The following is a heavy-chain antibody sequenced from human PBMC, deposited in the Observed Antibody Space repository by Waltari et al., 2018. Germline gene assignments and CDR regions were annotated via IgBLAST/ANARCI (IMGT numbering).Heavy chain of an antibody. V-gene: IGHV3-30*18. J-gene: IGHJ4*02. D-gene: IGHD6-19*01. CDR2: ISYDRNKK. CDR1: GFSFRNFG. Sequence: QVQLVESGGGVVQPGRSLRLSCEASGFSFRNFGMHWVSQAPGKGLGWVAVISYDRNKKYYADSVEGRFTISRDNSKNMLYLQMSSLRTEDTAVYYCAKLFDSSGNDFDHWGQGTLVTVSS. CDR3: AKLFDSSGNDFDH.